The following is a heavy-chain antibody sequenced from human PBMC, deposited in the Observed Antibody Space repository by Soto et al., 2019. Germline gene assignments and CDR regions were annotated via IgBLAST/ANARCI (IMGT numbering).Heavy chain of an antibody. CDR1: GGSISSYY. Sequence: PSETLSLTCTVSGGSISSYYWSWIRQPPGKGLEWIGYIYYSGSTNYNPSLKSRVTISADTSKNQFSLKLSSVTAADTAVYYCARERSPTAVVAAQSHWFDPWGQGTLVTVSS. CDR2: IYYSGST. D-gene: IGHD2-15*01. J-gene: IGHJ5*02. CDR3: ARERSPTAVVAAQSHWFDP. V-gene: IGHV4-59*01.